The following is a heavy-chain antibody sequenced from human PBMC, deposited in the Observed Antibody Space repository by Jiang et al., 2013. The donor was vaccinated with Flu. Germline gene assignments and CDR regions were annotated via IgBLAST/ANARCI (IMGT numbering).Heavy chain of an antibody. CDR3: ARNDTSGAYPDY. V-gene: IGHV1-18*01. Sequence: GAEVKKPGASVKVSCKGFWIHLHRLLYALGATIPGQGLQWMGWISTKNGDTDYAQAFQGRVTLTTDTPTNTAYLELTSLTSDDTAMYYCARNDTSGAYPDYWGQGTLVTVSS. CDR1: IHLHRLL. D-gene: IGHD1-1*01. CDR2: ISTKNGDT. J-gene: IGHJ4*02.